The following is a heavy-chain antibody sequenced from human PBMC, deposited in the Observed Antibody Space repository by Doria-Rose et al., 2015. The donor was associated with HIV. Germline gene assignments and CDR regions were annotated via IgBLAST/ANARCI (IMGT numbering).Heavy chain of an antibody. CDR3: ARIKSSRWYHKYYFDF. V-gene: IGHV2-26*01. D-gene: IGHD6-13*01. CDR1: GVSLSSPGMG. J-gene: IGHJ4*02. CDR2: IFSDDER. Sequence: TLKESGPVLVRPTEALTLTRTVSGVSLSSPGMGVSWIRQPPGKALEWLANIFSDDERSYKTSLKSRLTISRGTSKSQVVLTMTDMDPVDTATYYCARIKSSRWYHKYYFDFWGQGTLVIVSA.